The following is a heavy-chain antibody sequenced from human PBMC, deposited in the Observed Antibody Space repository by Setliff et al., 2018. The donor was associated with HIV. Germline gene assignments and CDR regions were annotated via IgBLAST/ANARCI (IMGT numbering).Heavy chain of an antibody. CDR3: ARDRAWYGDPDTYGPCYGMDV. Sequence: ASVKVSCKASGYGFSSYGFSCVRQAPGEGLEGVGWVSPYNGDTNYAQTFQGRVTMTTDTSTTTAYMELRTLRSDDTAVYYCARDRAWYGDPDTYGPCYGMDVWGQGTTVTVSS. V-gene: IGHV1-18*01. CDR1: GYGFSSYG. D-gene: IGHD4-17*01. CDR2: VSPYNGDT. J-gene: IGHJ6*02.